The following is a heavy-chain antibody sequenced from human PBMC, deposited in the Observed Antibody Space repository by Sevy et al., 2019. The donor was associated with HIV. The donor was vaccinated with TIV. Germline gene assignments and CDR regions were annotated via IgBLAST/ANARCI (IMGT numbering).Heavy chain of an antibody. CDR3: TRLDSSGQSDY. CDR1: DGSVSGYF. D-gene: IGHD3-22*01. Sequence: SETLSLTCTVSDGSVSGYFWSWIRQPPGRGLEWIGNIHHGGTTKYNPSLKSRLTISIDTSKNQFSLILTSVTAADTAVYYCTRLDSSGQSDYWGQGTPVTVSS. CDR2: IHHGGTT. V-gene: IGHV4-59*02. J-gene: IGHJ4*02.